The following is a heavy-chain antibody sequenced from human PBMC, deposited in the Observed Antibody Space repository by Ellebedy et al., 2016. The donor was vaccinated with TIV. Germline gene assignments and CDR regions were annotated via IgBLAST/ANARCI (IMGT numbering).Heavy chain of an antibody. Sequence: ASVKVSXXASGYTFSSYGISWVRQAPGQGLEWMGWISAYNGNTNYAQKLQGRVTLTRDTSTSTAYMGLRSLRSDDTAVYYCARVGTTGYYYMDVWGKGTTVTVSS. D-gene: IGHD1-7*01. CDR3: ARVGTTGYYYMDV. V-gene: IGHV1-18*01. J-gene: IGHJ6*03. CDR2: ISAYNGNT. CDR1: GYTFSSYG.